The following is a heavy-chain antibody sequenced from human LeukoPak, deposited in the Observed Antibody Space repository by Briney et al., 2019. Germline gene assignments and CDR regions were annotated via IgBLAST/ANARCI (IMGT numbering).Heavy chain of an antibody. CDR2: IYYSGST. V-gene: IGHV4-31*03. D-gene: IGHD5-24*01. CDR1: GGSISSRAYY. CDR3: ARADGTIYYFDS. Sequence: SQTLSLTCTVSGGSISSRAYYWSWIRQHPGKGPEWIGYIYYSGSTYYNPSLKSRVIISLNTSKTQFSLKLSSVTAADTAVYYCARADGTIYYFDSWGQGAVVTVSS. J-gene: IGHJ4*02.